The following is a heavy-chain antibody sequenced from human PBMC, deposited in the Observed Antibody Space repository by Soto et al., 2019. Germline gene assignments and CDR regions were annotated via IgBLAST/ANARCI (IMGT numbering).Heavy chain of an antibody. Sequence: PGGSLRLSCAASGFTFSSYGMHWVRQAPGKGLEWVAVIWYDGSNKYYADSVKGRFTISRDNSKNTLYLQMNSPRAEDTAVYYCARDVAYDFWSGPHLDYWGQGTLVTVSS. V-gene: IGHV3-33*01. J-gene: IGHJ4*02. D-gene: IGHD3-3*01. CDR3: ARDVAYDFWSGPHLDY. CDR1: GFTFSSYG. CDR2: IWYDGSNK.